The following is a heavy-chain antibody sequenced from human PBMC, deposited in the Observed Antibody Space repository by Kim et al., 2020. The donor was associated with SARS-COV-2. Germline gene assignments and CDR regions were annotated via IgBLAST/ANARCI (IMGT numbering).Heavy chain of an antibody. V-gene: IGHV4-34*01. J-gene: IGHJ4*02. D-gene: IGHD6-13*01. CDR3: ARAYSSSWYHTKGAASKFDY. CDR2: INHSGST. CDR1: GGSFSGYY. Sequence: SETLSLTCAVYGGSFSGYYWSWIRQPPGKGLEWIGEINHSGSTNYNPSLKSRVTISVDTSKNQFSLKLSSVTAADTAVYYCARAYSSSWYHTKGAASKFDYWGQGTLVTVSS.